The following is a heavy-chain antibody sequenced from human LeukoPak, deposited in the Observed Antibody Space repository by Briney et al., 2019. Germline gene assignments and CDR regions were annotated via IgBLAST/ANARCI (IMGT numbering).Heavy chain of an antibody. CDR2: ISSSSSYI. CDR1: GFTFSTYT. J-gene: IGHJ3*02. CDR3: ARDRSAPHMLWNAFEI. V-gene: IGHV3-21*01. Sequence: GGSLRLSCAGSGFTFSTYTMNWVRQAPGKGLEWVSSISSSSSYIYYGDSVKGRFTVSGDNARNSLSLQMNSLRAEDTAVYYCARDRSAPHMLWNAFEIWGQGTMVTVSS. D-gene: IGHD2-8*01.